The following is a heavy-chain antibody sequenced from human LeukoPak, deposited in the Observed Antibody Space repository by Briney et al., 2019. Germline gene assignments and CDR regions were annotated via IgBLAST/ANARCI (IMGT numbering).Heavy chain of an antibody. V-gene: IGHV3-30*18. Sequence: GGSLRLSCAASGFTFSDYYMSWIRQAPGKGLEWVAVISYDGSNKYYADSVKGRFTISRDNSKNTLYLQMNSLRAEDTAVYYCAKDFGVVLYYFDYWGQGTLVTVSS. CDR2: ISYDGSNK. D-gene: IGHD3-3*01. CDR3: AKDFGVVLYYFDY. J-gene: IGHJ4*02. CDR1: GFTFSDYY.